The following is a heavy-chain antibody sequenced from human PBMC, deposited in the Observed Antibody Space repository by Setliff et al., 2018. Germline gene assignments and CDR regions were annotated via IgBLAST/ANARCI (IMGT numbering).Heavy chain of an antibody. D-gene: IGHD1-1*01. V-gene: IGHV3-30-3*01. CDR3: AREVRPSFDDY. J-gene: IGHJ4*02. CDR1: GFTFSTYS. Sequence: PGGSLRLSCTASGFTFSTYSMHWVRQAPGRGLEWVAVISYDGGKTYHADSVKGRFIISRDNSENTLYLQMNSLRPEDTAVYYCAREVRPSFDDYWGQGTQVTVSS. CDR2: ISYDGGKT.